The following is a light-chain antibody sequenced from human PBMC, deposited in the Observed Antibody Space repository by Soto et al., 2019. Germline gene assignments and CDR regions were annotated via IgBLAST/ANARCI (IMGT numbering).Light chain of an antibody. CDR3: SSYTSSSTLACV. Sequence: QSALTQPASVSGSPGQSITISCTGTSSDVGGYNYVSWYQQHPGKAPKLMIYDVSNRPSGVSNRFSGSKSGNTASLTISGLQAEDEADYYCSSYTSSSTLACVFGTGTKLTV. CDR1: SSDVGGYNY. V-gene: IGLV2-14*01. CDR2: DVS. J-gene: IGLJ1*01.